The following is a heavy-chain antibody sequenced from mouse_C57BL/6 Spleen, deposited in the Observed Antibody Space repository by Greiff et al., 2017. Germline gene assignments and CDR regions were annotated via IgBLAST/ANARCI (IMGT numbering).Heavy chain of an antibody. Sequence: DVKLQESGPGLVKPSQSLSLTCSVTGYSITSGYYWNWIRQFPGNKLEWMGYISYDGSNNYNPSLKNRISITRDTSKNQFFLKLNSVTTEDTATYYCARERVYDYDGPLDYWGQGTTLTVSS. CDR3: ARERVYDYDGPLDY. CDR1: GYSITSGYY. V-gene: IGHV3-6*01. D-gene: IGHD2-4*01. CDR2: ISYDGSN. J-gene: IGHJ2*01.